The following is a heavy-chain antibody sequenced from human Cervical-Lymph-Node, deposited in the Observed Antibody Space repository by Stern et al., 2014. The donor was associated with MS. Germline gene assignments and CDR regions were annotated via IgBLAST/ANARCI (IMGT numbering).Heavy chain of an antibody. CDR3: AHTDSSTNLNCFDP. CDR1: GFSLTTTGVS. Sequence: QITLQESGPTLVKPTQTLTLTCTFSGFSLTTTGVSVGWIRQPPGKALEWLALIYWDDDKRYSASLKSRLTITKDTSKNQVVLTMTNMDPVDTATYYCAHTDSSTNLNCFDPWGQGTLVTVSS. D-gene: IGHD2-2*01. J-gene: IGHJ5*02. CDR2: IYWDDDK. V-gene: IGHV2-5*02.